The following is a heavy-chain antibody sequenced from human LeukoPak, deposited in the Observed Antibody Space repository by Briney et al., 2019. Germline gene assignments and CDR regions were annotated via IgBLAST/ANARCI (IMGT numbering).Heavy chain of an antibody. Sequence: SQTLSLTRAISGDSVSSTGAGWDWIRQSPSRGLEWLGRTYYRSKWYYEYAASVKSRITINPDTSKNQFSLHLSSVTPEDTAVYYCARDVAFDIWGQGTVVTVSS. CDR1: GDSVSSTGAG. CDR3: ARDVAFDI. CDR2: TYYRSKWYY. J-gene: IGHJ3*02. V-gene: IGHV6-1*01.